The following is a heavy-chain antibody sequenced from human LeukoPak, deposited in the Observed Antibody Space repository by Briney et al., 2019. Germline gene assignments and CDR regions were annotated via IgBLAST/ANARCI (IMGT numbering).Heavy chain of an antibody. Sequence: ASVKVSCKASGYTFTGYYMHWVRQAPGQGLEWMGWINPNSGGTNYAQKFQGRVTMTRDTSISTAYMELSRLRSDDTAVYYCARVPSSTSCYNCYWFDPWGQGTLVTVSS. J-gene: IGHJ5*02. CDR3: ARVPSSTSCYNCYWFDP. D-gene: IGHD2-2*02. CDR2: INPNSGGT. V-gene: IGHV1-2*02. CDR1: GYTFTGYY.